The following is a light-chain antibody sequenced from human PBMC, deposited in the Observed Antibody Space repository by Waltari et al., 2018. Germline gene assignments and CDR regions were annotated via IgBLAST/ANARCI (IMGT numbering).Light chain of an antibody. Sequence: SYELTQPPSVSVSPGQTARITCPGAACPRKYAYWYQQKSGQAPVPVMDEDSKRPPGIPERFSGSGSGTMATLTISGAQAEDEADYYCYSTDGSGNERVFGGGTKLTV. CDR2: EDS. CDR3: YSTDGSGNERV. CDR1: ACPRKY. J-gene: IGLJ2*01. V-gene: IGLV3-10*01.